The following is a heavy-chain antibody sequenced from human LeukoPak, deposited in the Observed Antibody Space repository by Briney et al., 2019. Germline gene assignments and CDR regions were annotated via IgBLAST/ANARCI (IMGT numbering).Heavy chain of an antibody. D-gene: IGHD6-19*01. Sequence: SETLSLTCAVYGGSFSGYYWSWIRQPAGKGLEWIGRIYTSGSTNYNPSLKSRVTISVDTSKNQFSLKLSSVTAADTAVYYCARDFRSSGWYRPGGWFDPWGQGTLVTVSS. V-gene: IGHV4-4*07. J-gene: IGHJ5*02. CDR2: IYTSGST. CDR3: ARDFRSSGWYRPGGWFDP. CDR1: GGSFSGYY.